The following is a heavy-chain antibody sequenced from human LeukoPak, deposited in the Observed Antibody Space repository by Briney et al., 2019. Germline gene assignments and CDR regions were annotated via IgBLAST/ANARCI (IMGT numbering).Heavy chain of an antibody. CDR3: AKRAARLSARPNAKEYYFDY. CDR1: GFIFSSYA. D-gene: IGHD6-6*01. J-gene: IGHJ4*02. CDR2: VSGSGGST. Sequence: GGSLRLSCAASGFIFSSYAMSWVRQAPGKGLEWVSAVSGSGGSTYYADSVKGRFTISRDNSKNTLYLQMNSLRAEDTAVYYCAKRAARLSARPNAKEYYFDYWGQGTLVTVSS. V-gene: IGHV3-23*01.